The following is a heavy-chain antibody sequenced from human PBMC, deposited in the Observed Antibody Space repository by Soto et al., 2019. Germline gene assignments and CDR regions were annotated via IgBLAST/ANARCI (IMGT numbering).Heavy chain of an antibody. D-gene: IGHD6-6*01. J-gene: IGHJ4*02. CDR3: AKATYSSSPWLLNAFDY. CDR1: GFTFSSYA. V-gene: IGHV3-23*01. CDR2: ISGSGGST. Sequence: GGSLRLSCAASGFTFSSYAMSWVRQAPGKGLEWVSAISGSGGSTYYADSVKGRFTISRDNSKNTLYLQMNSLRAEDTAVYYCAKATYSSSPWLLNAFDYWGQGTLVTVSS.